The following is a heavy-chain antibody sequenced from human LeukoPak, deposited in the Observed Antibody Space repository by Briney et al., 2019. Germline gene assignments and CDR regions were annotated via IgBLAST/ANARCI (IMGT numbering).Heavy chain of an antibody. J-gene: IGHJ3*02. V-gene: IGHV1-2*02. Sequence: GASVKVSCKTSGYTFTDYYIHWVRQAPGQGLEWVGWINPKSGGTHYAQKFQGGVTMTRNTSISTAYMELSSLRSEDTAVYYCVTGIAAPFDIWGQGTMVTVSS. CDR2: INPKSGGT. CDR1: GYTFTDYY. CDR3: VTGIAAPFDI. D-gene: IGHD6-13*01.